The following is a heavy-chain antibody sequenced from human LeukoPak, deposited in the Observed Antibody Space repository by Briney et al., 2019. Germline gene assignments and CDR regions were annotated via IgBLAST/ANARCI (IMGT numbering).Heavy chain of an antibody. D-gene: IGHD3-10*01. Sequence: GGSLRLSCAASGFAFSSYDMHWVRQATGKGLEWVSVIGTAGDTYYPGSVKGRFTISRENAKNSLYLQMNSLRAGDTAVYYCARAYRGYYGSGSYYNDAFDIWGQGTMVTVSS. CDR1: GFAFSSYD. V-gene: IGHV3-13*04. J-gene: IGHJ3*02. CDR3: ARAYRGYYGSGSYYNDAFDI. CDR2: IGTAGDT.